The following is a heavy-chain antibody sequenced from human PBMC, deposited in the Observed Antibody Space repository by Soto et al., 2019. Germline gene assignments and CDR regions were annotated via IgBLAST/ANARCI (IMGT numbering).Heavy chain of an antibody. CDR2: ISSSSSYI. J-gene: IGHJ3*02. D-gene: IGHD5-12*01. CDR3: ARDGAVATIMSAFDI. Sequence: GGSLRLSCAASGFTFSSYSMNWVRQAPGKGLEWVSSISSSSSYIYYADSVKGRFTISRDNAKNSLYLQMNSLRAEDTAVYYCARDGAVATIMSAFDIWGQGTMVTVSS. CDR1: GFTFSSYS. V-gene: IGHV3-21*01.